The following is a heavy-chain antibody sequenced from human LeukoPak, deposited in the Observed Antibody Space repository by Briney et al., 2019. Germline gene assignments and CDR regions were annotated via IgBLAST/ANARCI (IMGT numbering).Heavy chain of an antibody. J-gene: IGHJ4*02. CDR3: ARDQEGFDY. Sequence: ASVKVSCKASGYTFTSNYIHWVRQVPGQGLEWMGMTYPRDGSTSYAQKFQGRVTVTRDTSTSTVHMELSGLRSEDTAVYYCARDQEGFDYWGQGTLVTVSS. CDR2: TYPRDGST. CDR1: GYTFTSNY. V-gene: IGHV1-46*01.